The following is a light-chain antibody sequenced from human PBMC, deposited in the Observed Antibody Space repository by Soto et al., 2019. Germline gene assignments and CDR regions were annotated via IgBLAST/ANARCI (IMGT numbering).Light chain of an antibody. CDR3: QQYGSSIT. CDR1: QSVSSTY. V-gene: IGKV3-20*01. Sequence: EIVFTQSAGTLSLSPGDRATLLCRASQSVSSTYLAWYQQKPGQAPRILIYGASSRATGIPDRFSGSGSGIDFPLTIRRLEPEDFAVYYCQQYGSSITFGQGTRLDIK. CDR2: GAS. J-gene: IGKJ5*01.